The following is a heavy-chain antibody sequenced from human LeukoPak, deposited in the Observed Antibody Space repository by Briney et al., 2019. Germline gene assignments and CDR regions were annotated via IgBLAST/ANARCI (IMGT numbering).Heavy chain of an antibody. V-gene: IGHV3-9*01. D-gene: IGHD3-9*01. CDR1: GFTFDDYA. CDR3: AKGGDILTGLFGWDY. Sequence: PGGSLRLSCAASGFTFDDYAMHWVRQAPGKGLEWVSGISWNSGSIGYADSVKGRFTISRDNAKNSLYLQMNSPRAEDTALYYCAKGGDILTGLFGWDYWGQGTLVTVSS. J-gene: IGHJ4*02. CDR2: ISWNSGSI.